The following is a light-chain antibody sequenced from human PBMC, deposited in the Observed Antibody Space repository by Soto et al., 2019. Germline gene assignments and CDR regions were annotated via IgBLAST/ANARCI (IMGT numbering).Light chain of an antibody. CDR3: SSYTSSSTVV. CDR1: SSDVGGYNY. Sequence: QSALTQPASVSGSPGQSITISCTGTSSDVGGYNYVSWYQQHPGKAPKRMIYDVSNRPSGVSNRFSGSKSGNTASLTISGLQAEVEADYYCSSYTSSSTVVFGGGTKVTVL. J-gene: IGLJ2*01. V-gene: IGLV2-14*01. CDR2: DVS.